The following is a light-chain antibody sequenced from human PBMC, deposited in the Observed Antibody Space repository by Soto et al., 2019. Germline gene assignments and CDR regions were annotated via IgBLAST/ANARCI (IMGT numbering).Light chain of an antibody. J-gene: IGLJ1*01. CDR2: EVS. V-gene: IGLV2-8*01. CDR3: SSYAGSNTYV. Sequence: QSVLSQPPSVSGSPGQSVAVSCTGTISDIGNYNFVSWYQQHPGKAPTLMIYEVSMRPSGVPDRFSGSKSGNTASLTVSGLQAEDEADYYCSSYAGSNTYVFGTGTKVTV. CDR1: ISDIGNYNF.